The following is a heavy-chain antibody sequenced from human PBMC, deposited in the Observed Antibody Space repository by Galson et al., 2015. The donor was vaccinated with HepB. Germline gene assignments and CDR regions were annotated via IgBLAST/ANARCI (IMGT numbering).Heavy chain of an antibody. CDR2: ITAGNDDT. V-gene: IGHV1-3*01. CDR3: ARDGDY. J-gene: IGHJ4*02. CDR1: GYTFISHA. Sequence: SVKVSCKASGYTFISHAMHWVRQAPGQRLEWMGWITAGNDDTKYSQRFQGRVTITRDTSASTVYMELSSLRSEDTAVYYCARDGDYWGQGTLVTVSS.